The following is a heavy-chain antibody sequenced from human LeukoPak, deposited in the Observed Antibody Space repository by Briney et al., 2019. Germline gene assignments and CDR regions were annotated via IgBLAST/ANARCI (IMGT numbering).Heavy chain of an antibody. J-gene: IGHJ6*02. CDR1: GFTFSSYA. V-gene: IGHV3-23*01. CDR2: ISGSGGST. D-gene: IGHD2-15*01. CDR3: AKGGSRGYYYGMDV. Sequence: SGGSLRLSGAASGFTFSSYAMSWVRQAPGKGLEWVSAISGSGGSTYYADSVKGRFTISRDNSKNTLYLQMNSLRAEDTAVYYCAKGGSRGYYYGMDVWGQGTTVTVSS.